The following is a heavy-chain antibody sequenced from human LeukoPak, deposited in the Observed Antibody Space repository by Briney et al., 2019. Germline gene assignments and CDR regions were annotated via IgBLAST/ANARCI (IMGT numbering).Heavy chain of an antibody. J-gene: IGHJ4*02. D-gene: IGHD1-26*01. CDR3: ARGVGARSYFDY. Sequence: GGSLRLSCAASGFTFSSYAMHWVRQAPGKGLEWVAVISYDGSNEYYADSVKGRFTISRDNSKNTLYLQMNSLRAEDTAVYYCARGVGARSYFDYWGQGTLVTVSS. CDR2: ISYDGSNE. CDR1: GFTFSSYA. V-gene: IGHV3-30-3*01.